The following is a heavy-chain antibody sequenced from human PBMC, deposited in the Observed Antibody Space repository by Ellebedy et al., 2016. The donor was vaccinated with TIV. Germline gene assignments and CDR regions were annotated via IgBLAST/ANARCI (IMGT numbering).Heavy chain of an antibody. D-gene: IGHD3-10*01. J-gene: IGHJ4*02. CDR1: GFTFSNYG. CDR2: ISYDGGSE. CDR3: ARRSRGPSYYFDY. V-gene: IGHV3-30*03. Sequence: GESLKISCAASGFTFSNYGMHWVRQAPGKELEWVAVISYDGGSEYYADSVKGRFTISRDKSKNTLYLQLSSLRAEDTAVYYCARRSRGPSYYFDYWGQGALVTVSS.